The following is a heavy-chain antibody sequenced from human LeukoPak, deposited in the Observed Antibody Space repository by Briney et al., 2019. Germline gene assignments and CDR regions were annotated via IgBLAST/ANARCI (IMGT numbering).Heavy chain of an antibody. Sequence: ASVKVSCKVSGYTLTELSMHWVRQAPGKGLEWMGGFDPEDGETIYAQKFQGRVTMTEDTSTDTAYMELSSLRSEDTAVYYCATLLMDTANNWFDPGGQGTLVTVSS. J-gene: IGHJ5*02. CDR1: GYTLTELS. CDR2: FDPEDGET. D-gene: IGHD5-18*01. V-gene: IGHV1-24*01. CDR3: ATLLMDTANNWFDP.